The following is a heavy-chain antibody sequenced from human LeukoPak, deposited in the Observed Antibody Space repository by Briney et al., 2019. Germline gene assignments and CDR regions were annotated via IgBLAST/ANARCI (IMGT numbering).Heavy chain of an antibody. CDR3: SRDSGYCSGGSCWYFDF. Sequence: GASVKVSCKASGYTFTGYYIHWVRQAPGQGLEWMGWINPNSGGTNYAQKFQGRGTMTRDTSMSTAYMELSGLRSDHTAVYYCSRDSGYCSGGSCWYFDFWGQGTLVTVSA. CDR2: INPNSGGT. CDR1: GYTFTGYY. D-gene: IGHD2-15*01. V-gene: IGHV1-2*02. J-gene: IGHJ4*02.